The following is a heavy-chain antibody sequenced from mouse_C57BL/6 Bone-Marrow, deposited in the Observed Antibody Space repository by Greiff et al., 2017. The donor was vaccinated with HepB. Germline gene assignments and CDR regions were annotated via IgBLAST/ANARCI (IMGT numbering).Heavy chain of an antibody. V-gene: IGHV1-69*01. CDR3: AYDYSLSY. Sequence: QVQLKQPGAELVMPGASVKLSCKASGYTFTSYWMHWVKQRPGQGLEWIGEIDPSDSYTNYNQKFKGKSTLTVDKSSSTAYMQLSSLTSEDSAVYYCAYDYSLSYWGQGTTLTVSS. CDR2: IDPSDSYT. D-gene: IGHD2-4*01. CDR1: GYTFTSYW. J-gene: IGHJ2*01.